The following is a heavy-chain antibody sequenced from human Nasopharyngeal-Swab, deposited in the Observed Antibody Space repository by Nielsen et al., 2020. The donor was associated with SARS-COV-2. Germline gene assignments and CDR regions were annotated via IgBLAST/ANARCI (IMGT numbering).Heavy chain of an antibody. CDR2: ISVSGGST. V-gene: IGHV3-23*01. J-gene: IGHJ3*02. CDR1: GFTFSSYA. CDR3: AKDARYGILANDAFDI. Sequence: GESLKISCAASGFTFSSYAMSWVRQAPGKGLEWVSAISVSGGSTYYADSVKGRFTISRDNSKNTLYLQMNSLRAEDTAVYYCAKDARYGILANDAFDIWGQGTMVTVSS. D-gene: IGHD3-9*01.